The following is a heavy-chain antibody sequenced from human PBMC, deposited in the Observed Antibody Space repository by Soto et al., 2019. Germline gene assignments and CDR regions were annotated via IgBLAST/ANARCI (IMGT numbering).Heavy chain of an antibody. CDR3: AREGDREGKTGNDAFDF. CDR2: IYYSGST. J-gene: IGHJ3*01. CDR1: GGSISSGGYY. D-gene: IGHD1-26*01. Sequence: PSETLSLTCTVSGGSISSGGYYWSWIRQHPGKGLEWIGYIYYSGSTYYNPSLKSRVTISVDTSKNQFSLKLSSVTAADTAVYYCAREGDREGKTGNDAFDFSGQGTMVTVSS. V-gene: IGHV4-31*03.